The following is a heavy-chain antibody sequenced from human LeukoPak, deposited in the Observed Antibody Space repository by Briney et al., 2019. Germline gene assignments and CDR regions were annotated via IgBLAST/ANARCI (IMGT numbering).Heavy chain of an antibody. D-gene: IGHD2-15*01. V-gene: IGHV4-59*08. Sequence: PSETLSLTCTVSGGSISSYYWSWIRQPPGKGLEWIGYIYYNGIITYYNPSLKSRLTISVDMSKNQFSLKLSSVTAADTAVYYCARQHPSGRGSGLDYWGQGTLVIVSS. CDR2: IYYNGIIT. CDR3: ARQHPSGRGSGLDY. CDR1: GGSISSYY. J-gene: IGHJ4*02.